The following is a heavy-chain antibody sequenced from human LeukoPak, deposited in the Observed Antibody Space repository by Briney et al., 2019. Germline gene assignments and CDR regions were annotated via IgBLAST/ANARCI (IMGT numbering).Heavy chain of an antibody. CDR1: GFTFSSYA. D-gene: IGHD3-22*01. CDR2: ISSTSSTI. V-gene: IGHV3-48*02. Sequence: AGGSLRLSCAASGFTFSSYAMSWVRQAPGKGLEWLSYISSTSSTIYYPDSVRGRFTISRDNAKNSLYLQMDSLRDEDTAVYYCARSPDYYDSSGQKSHYFDYWGQGTLVTVSS. CDR3: ARSPDYYDSSGQKSHYFDY. J-gene: IGHJ4*02.